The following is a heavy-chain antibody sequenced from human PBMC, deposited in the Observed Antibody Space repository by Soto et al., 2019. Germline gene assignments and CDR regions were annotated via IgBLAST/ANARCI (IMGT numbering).Heavy chain of an antibody. Sequence: EVHLVESGGGLVQPGGSLRLACAGSGFRVSDYWMHWVRQAPGKGLVWVSRVSNEGSKEYADFVKGRFTLAKDNAKNTLYLEMDSVSVEDTALYYCTATPRNGMGVWGQGTKVTVAS. V-gene: IGHV3-74*01. CDR1: GFRVSDYW. CDR2: VSNEGSK. J-gene: IGHJ6*02. CDR3: TATPRNGMGV.